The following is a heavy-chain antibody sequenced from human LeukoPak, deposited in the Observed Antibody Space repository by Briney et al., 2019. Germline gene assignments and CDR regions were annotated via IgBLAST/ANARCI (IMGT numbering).Heavy chain of an antibody. D-gene: IGHD2-2*01. CDR1: GFTFSSYG. CDR2: IRYDGSNK. Sequence: PGGSLRLSCAASGFTFSSYGMHWVRQAPGKGLEWVASIRYDGSNKYYADSVKGRFTISRDNSKNTLYLQMNSLRAEDTAVYYCAKLGRVSCSSTSCLEGIVGYYYYYYYMDVWGKGTTVTISS. CDR3: AKLGRVSCSSTSCLEGIVGYYYYYYYMDV. V-gene: IGHV3-30*02. J-gene: IGHJ6*03.